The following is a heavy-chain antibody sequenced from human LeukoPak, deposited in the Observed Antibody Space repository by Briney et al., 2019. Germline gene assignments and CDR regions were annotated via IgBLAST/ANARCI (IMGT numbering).Heavy chain of an antibody. CDR1: GFTFSSYA. J-gene: IGHJ4*02. CDR2: VSNDGSNK. Sequence: DPGGSLRLSCAASGFTFSSYAMHWVRQAPGKGLEWVALVSNDGSNKNYADSVKGRFTISRDKSKNTLYLEMNSLRVEDTAVYYCATDWETTGRFYFDYWGQGTLVTVSS. CDR3: ATDWETTGRFYFDY. V-gene: IGHV3-30*01. D-gene: IGHD4-4*01.